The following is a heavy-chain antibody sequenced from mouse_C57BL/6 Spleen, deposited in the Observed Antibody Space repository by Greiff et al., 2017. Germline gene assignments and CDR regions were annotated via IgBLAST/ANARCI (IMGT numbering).Heavy chain of an antibody. D-gene: IGHD1-1*01. CDR3: ARAHYYGSGAWFAY. CDR1: GYTFTSYW. Sequence: VQLQQPGAELVRPGTSVKLSCKASGYTFTSYWMHWVKQRPGQGLEWIGVIDPSDSYTNYNQKFKGKATLTVDTSSSTAYMQLSSLTSEDSAVYYCARAHYYGSGAWFAYWGQGTLVTVSA. V-gene: IGHV1-59*01. J-gene: IGHJ3*01. CDR2: IDPSDSYT.